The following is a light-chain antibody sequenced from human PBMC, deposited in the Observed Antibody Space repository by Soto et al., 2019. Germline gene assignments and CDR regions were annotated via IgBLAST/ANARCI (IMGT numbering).Light chain of an antibody. V-gene: IGKV3-20*01. Sequence: EIVLTQSPGPLSLSPGERASLSCRATQIISSTYLAWYQHRPGQPPRLLIYGASTRATGIPDRFSGSGSGTDFTLTISRLEPEDFAVYYCQHFGTSRYTFGQGTKLDIK. J-gene: IGKJ2*01. CDR1: QIISSTY. CDR3: QHFGTSRYT. CDR2: GAS.